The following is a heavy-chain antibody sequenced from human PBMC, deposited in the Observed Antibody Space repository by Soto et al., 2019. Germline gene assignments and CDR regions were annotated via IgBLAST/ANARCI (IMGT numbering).Heavy chain of an antibody. Sequence: AGGSLRLSCAASGFTFSSYAMSWVRQAPGKGLERVSAISGSGGSTYYADSVKGRFTISRDNSKNTLYLQMNSLRAEDTAVYYCAKDQDFWSGYLTWFDPWGQGTLVTVSS. J-gene: IGHJ5*02. CDR3: AKDQDFWSGYLTWFDP. CDR1: GFTFSSYA. V-gene: IGHV3-23*01. CDR2: ISGSGGST. D-gene: IGHD3-3*01.